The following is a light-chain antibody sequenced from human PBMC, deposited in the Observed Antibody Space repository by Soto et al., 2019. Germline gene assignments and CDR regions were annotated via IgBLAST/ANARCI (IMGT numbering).Light chain of an antibody. CDR3: AAWDGSLSGVV. J-gene: IGLJ3*02. CDR2: TND. V-gene: IGLV1-47*01. CDR1: SSNIGTNY. Sequence: QSVLIQPPSASGTPGQRVTISCSGSSSNIGTNYVYWYQQLPGTAPKLLIYTNDQRPSGVPDRFTGSKSGTSASLAISGLRSEDEADYHCAAWDGSLSGVVFGGGTKLTVL.